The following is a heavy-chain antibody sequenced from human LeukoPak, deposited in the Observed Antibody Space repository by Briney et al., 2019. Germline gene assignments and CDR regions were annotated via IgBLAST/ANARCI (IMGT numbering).Heavy chain of an antibody. D-gene: IGHD3-10*01. V-gene: IGHV4-34*01. Sequence: SETLSLTCAVYGASLSGYYWSWIRQPPEKGREWIGEINHSGGANYSPSLKSRVTMSIDTSKNQFSLKLTSVTAADTAVYYCARGRMVRGVPSPFGYWGQGTPVTVSS. CDR1: GASLSGYY. J-gene: IGHJ4*02. CDR3: ARGRMVRGVPSPFGY. CDR2: INHSGGA.